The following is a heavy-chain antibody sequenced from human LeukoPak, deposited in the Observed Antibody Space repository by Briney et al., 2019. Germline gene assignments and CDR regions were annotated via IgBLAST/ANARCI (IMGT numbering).Heavy chain of an antibody. CDR3: AREGPYCSGGSCLGY. CDR1: GGTFSSYA. V-gene: IGHV1-69*01. CDR2: IIPIFGTA. D-gene: IGHD2-15*01. Sequence: SVKVSCKASGGTFSSYAISWVRQAPGQGLEWMGGIIPIFGTANYAQKFQGRVTITADESTSTAYMELSSLRSEDTAVYYCAREGPYCSGGSCLGYWGQGTPVTVSS. J-gene: IGHJ4*02.